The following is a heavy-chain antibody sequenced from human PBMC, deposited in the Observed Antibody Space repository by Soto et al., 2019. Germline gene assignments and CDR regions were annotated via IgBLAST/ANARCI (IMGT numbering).Heavy chain of an antibody. CDR3: ARGTYDFWSGYYMVGNYYYGMDV. Sequence: LSLPCTVSGGAVSSYYWSWSRQPPGKGLEWIGYIYYSGSTNYNPSLKSRVTISVDTSKNQFSLKLSSVTAADTAVYYCARGTYDFWSGYYMVGNYYYGMDVWGQGTTVTVSS. J-gene: IGHJ6*02. V-gene: IGHV4-59*02. CDR2: IYYSGST. D-gene: IGHD3-3*01. CDR1: GGAVSSYY.